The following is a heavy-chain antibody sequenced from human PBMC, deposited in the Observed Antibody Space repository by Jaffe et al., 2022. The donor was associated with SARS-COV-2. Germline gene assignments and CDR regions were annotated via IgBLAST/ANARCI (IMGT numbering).Heavy chain of an antibody. CDR1: AFTFSNYW. J-gene: IGHJ4*02. CDR2: IKPDGNLK. CDR3: ATYYSVLTPSYRLEY. Sequence: DVQLVESGGGLVQPGGSLRISCAASAFTFSNYWMSWFRQAPGKGLEWVANIKPDGNLKFYVDSVKGRFTVSRDNAKKSLYLQMSNLRGEDTAVYYCATYYSVLTPSYRLEYWGQGTLVTVSS. D-gene: IGHD3-10*02. V-gene: IGHV3-7*01.